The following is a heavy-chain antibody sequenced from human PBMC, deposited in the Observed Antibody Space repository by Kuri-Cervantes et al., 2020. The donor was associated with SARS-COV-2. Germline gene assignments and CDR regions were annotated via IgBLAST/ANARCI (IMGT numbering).Heavy chain of an antibody. Sequence: ASVKVSCKSSGYTFTSYGISWVRQATGQGLEWMGWRNPNSGNTDYAQKFQGRVTMTRNTSISTAYMELSSLRSEDTAVYYCARDLLGGYSGYDGVYYYGMDVWGQGTTVTVSS. D-gene: IGHD5-12*01. CDR3: ARDLLGGYSGYDGVYYYGMDV. CDR1: GYTFTSYG. CDR2: RNPNSGNT. V-gene: IGHV1-8*02. J-gene: IGHJ6*02.